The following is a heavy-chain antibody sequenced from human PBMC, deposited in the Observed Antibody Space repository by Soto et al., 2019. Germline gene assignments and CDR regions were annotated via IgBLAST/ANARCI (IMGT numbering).Heavy chain of an antibody. CDR2: ISAYNGNT. CDR1: GYTFTSYG. D-gene: IGHD3-22*01. Sequence: ASVKVSCKASGYTFTSYGISWVRQAPGQGLEWMGWISAYNGNTNYAQKLQGRVTMTTDTSTSTAYMELRSLRSDDTAVYYCAREAENYYDSRFDDYCGQGTLVTVSS. CDR3: AREAENYYDSRFDDY. V-gene: IGHV1-18*01. J-gene: IGHJ4*02.